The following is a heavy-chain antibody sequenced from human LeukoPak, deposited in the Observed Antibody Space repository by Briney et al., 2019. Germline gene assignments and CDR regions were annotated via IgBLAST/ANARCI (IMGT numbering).Heavy chain of an antibody. CDR2: MNPNSGNT. CDR1: GYSFTNYA. CDR3: ARPGDSSGYSHYAFDI. D-gene: IGHD3-22*01. V-gene: IGHV1-8*03. J-gene: IGHJ3*02. Sequence: EASVKVSCKASGYSFTNYAMNWVRQATGQGLEWMGWMNPNSGNTGYAQKFQGRVTITRNTSISTAYMELSSLRSEDTAVYYCARPGDSSGYSHYAFDIWGQGTMVTVSS.